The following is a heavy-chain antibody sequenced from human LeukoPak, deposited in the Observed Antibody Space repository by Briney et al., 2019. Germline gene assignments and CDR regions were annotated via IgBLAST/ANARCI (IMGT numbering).Heavy chain of an antibody. V-gene: IGHV3-7*01. Sequence: LPGGSLRLSCAASGFTFSNAWMSWVRQAPGKGLEWVANVQHIGGETYYVDSVKGRFTISRDNAKNSVYLQMNSLGADDTAVYYCATYSILNAREFRYWGQGTLVTVTS. CDR2: VQHIGGET. J-gene: IGHJ1*01. CDR3: ATYSILNAREFRY. CDR1: GFTFSNAW. D-gene: IGHD4-11*01.